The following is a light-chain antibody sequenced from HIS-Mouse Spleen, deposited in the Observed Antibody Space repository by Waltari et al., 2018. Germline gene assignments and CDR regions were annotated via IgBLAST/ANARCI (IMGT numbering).Light chain of an antibody. J-gene: IGLJ3*02. Sequence: QSALTQPASVSGSPGQSITISCTGTSSDVGRYNYVLWYQQHPGKAPKLMIYEVSNRPSGVSNRFSGSKSGNTASLTISGLQAEDEADYYCCSYAGSYTWVFGGGTKLTVL. CDR3: CSYAGSYTWV. V-gene: IGLV2-14*01. CDR2: EVS. CDR1: SSDVGRYNY.